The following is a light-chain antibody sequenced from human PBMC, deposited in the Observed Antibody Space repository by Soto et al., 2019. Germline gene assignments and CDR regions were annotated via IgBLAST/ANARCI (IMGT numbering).Light chain of an antibody. CDR1: QSVSSY. CDR3: QQRSNWPLT. Sequence: EIVLTQSPATLSLSPGERATLSCRASQSVSSYLAWYQQKPGQAPRLLIYDASNRATGIPVRFNGSGSGTDFTLTISSLEPEDFAVYYCQQRSNWPLTFGGGTKVEIK. V-gene: IGKV3-11*01. J-gene: IGKJ4*01. CDR2: DAS.